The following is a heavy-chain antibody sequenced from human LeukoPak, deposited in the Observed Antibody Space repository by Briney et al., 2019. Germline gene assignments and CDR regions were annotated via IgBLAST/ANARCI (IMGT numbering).Heavy chain of an antibody. V-gene: IGHV3-7*03. Sequence: GGSLRLSCAASGSTFSSYWISWVRQAPGKGLEWVANIKQDGSEKYYVDSVKGRFTISRDNAKNSLYLQMNSLRAEDTAVYYCAGIDPWGQGTLVTVSS. CDR3: AGIDP. CDR1: GSTFSSYW. CDR2: IKQDGSEK. J-gene: IGHJ5*02.